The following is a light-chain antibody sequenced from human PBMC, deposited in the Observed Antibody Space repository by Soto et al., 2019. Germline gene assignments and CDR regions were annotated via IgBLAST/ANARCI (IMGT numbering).Light chain of an antibody. CDR3: QQYGRSPLT. CDR2: GAS. Sequence: EIVLTQSPGTLSLSPGEGATLSCRASQSVSRSYLAWYQQKPGQAPRLLIYGASSRATGIPDRFSGSGSGTDFTLTISRLVPEDCAVYYCQQYGRSPLTFGGGTKVDIK. J-gene: IGKJ4*01. V-gene: IGKV3-20*01. CDR1: QSVSRSY.